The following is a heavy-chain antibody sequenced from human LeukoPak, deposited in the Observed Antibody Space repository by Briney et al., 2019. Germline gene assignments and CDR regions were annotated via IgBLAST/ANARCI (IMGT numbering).Heavy chain of an antibody. Sequence: GSLRLSCAASGFTFDDYTMQWVRQAPGKGLEWVSLISWDGGSTYYADSVKGRFTISRDNSKNSLYLQMNSLRTEDTALYYCAKDWVESGDYYYGMDVWGQGTTVTVSS. V-gene: IGHV3-43*01. D-gene: IGHD5-24*01. CDR2: ISWDGGST. CDR1: GFTFDDYT. CDR3: AKDWVESGDYYYGMDV. J-gene: IGHJ6*02.